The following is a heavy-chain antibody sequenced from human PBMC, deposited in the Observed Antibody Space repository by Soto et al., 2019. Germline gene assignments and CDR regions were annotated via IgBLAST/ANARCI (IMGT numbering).Heavy chain of an antibody. CDR1: GYSFTSYW. CDR2: IYPGDSDT. V-gene: IGHV5-51*01. J-gene: IGHJ3*02. CDR3: ATRVDGQVGDHAFDI. D-gene: IGHD3-16*01. Sequence: GESLKISCKGSGYSFTSYWIGWVRQMPGKGLEWMGIIYPGDSDTRYSPSFQGQVTIAADKSISTAYLRWSSLKASDTAVYYCATRVDGQVGDHAFDIWGQGTIVA.